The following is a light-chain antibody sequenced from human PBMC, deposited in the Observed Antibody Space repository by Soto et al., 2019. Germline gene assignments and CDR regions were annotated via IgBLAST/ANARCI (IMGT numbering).Light chain of an antibody. Sequence: EIVLTQSPAILSLSPGERATLSCRASQSVGRSYLAWYQQKPGQAPRLLISGISKRATGIPDRFSGGGSGTDFTLTISRLEPEDFALYICQQYDGSPITVGQGTRLEIK. CDR2: GIS. CDR1: QSVGRSY. V-gene: IGKV3-20*01. J-gene: IGKJ5*01. CDR3: QQYDGSPIT.